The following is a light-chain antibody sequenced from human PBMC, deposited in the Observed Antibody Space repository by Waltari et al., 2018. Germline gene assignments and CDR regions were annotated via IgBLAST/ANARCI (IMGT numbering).Light chain of an antibody. CDR3: QHYESLPVT. J-gene: IGKJ1*01. CDR2: HAS. CDR1: QSISKY. V-gene: IGKV3-20*01. Sequence: EIVLTQSPGTLSLSPGERATLSCRASQSISKYLAWYQQKPGQAPRLLIYHASSRAAGIPDRFSGSGYGTDVSLTISRLEPEDFAVYYCQHYESLPVTFGQGTKVEIK.